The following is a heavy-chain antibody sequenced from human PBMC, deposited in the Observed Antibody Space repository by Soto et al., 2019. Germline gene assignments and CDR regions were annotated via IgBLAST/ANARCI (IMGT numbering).Heavy chain of an antibody. CDR2: IHYSGST. V-gene: IGHV4-59*01. J-gene: IGHJ3*02. D-gene: IGHD3-10*01. Sequence: TLSLTCTVSGGSISSYYWSWIRQPPGKGLEWIGYIHYSGSTNYNPSLKSRVTISVDTSKNQFSLKLSSVTAADTAVYYCARVWGGAFDIWGQGTMVTVSS. CDR1: GGSISSYY. CDR3: ARVWGGAFDI.